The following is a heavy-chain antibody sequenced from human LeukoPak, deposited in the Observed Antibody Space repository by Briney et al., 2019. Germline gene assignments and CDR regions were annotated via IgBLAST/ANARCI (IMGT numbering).Heavy chain of an antibody. J-gene: IGHJ6*04. CDR2: TFPIFGTA. Sequence: SVKVSCKASRGTFSSYAISWVRQATGQGLKWMGGTFPIFGTANYAQKFQGRATINPDKSTSTAYMEMSSLRSEDTAVYDCAREVIVVVPAAEVTYYYYGMDVWGKGTTVTVSS. V-gene: IGHV1-69*06. CDR3: AREVIVVVPAAEVTYYYYGMDV. CDR1: RGTFSSYA. D-gene: IGHD2-2*01.